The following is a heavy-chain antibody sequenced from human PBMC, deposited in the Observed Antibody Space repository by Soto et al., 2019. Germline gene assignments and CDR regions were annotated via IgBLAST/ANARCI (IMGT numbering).Heavy chain of an antibody. CDR1: GFTLSSYG. J-gene: IGHJ4*02. D-gene: IGHD3-9*01. Sequence: EVQLLESGGGLVQPGGSLRLSCAASGFTLSSYGMSWVRQAPGKGLEWVSAIRGSDGSTYYADSVKGRFTISRDNSKNTLYLQMSSLRVEDTAVYYCAKDVNYDMLAGYYFYWGQGTLVTVSS. CDR2: IRGSDGST. CDR3: AKDVNYDMLAGYYFY. V-gene: IGHV3-23*01.